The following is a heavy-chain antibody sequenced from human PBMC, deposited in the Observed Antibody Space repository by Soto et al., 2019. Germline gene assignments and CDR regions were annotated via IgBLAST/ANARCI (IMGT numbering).Heavy chain of an antibody. CDR3: ARDLKLGDFWSGYYTAYYYGMDV. J-gene: IGHJ6*02. CDR2: INHRGST. V-gene: IGHV4-34*01. CDR1: DGSFSGYY. Sequence: LSLTCAVYDGSFSGYYWSWIRQPPGKGLEWIGEINHRGSTNYNPSLKSRFTISRDNSKNTLYLQMNSLRAEDTAVYYCARDLKLGDFWSGYYTAYYYGMDVWGQGTTVTVSS. D-gene: IGHD3-3*01.